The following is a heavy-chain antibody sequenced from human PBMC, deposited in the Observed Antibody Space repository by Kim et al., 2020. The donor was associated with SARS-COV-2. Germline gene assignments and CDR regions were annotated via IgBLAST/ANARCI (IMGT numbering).Heavy chain of an antibody. Sequence: GGSLRLSCAASGFTFSDYYMSWIRQAPGKGLEWVSYISSSGSTIYYADSVKGRFTISRDNAKNSLYLQMNSLRAEDTAVYYCASVATVVTPFSLFGYYYYYMDVWGKGTTVTVSS. CDR3: ASVATVVTPFSLFGYYYYYMDV. CDR2: ISSSGSTI. V-gene: IGHV3-11*01. D-gene: IGHD5-12*01. CDR1: GFTFSDYY. J-gene: IGHJ6*03.